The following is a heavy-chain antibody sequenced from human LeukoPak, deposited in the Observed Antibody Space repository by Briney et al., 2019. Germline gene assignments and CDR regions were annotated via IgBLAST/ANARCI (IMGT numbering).Heavy chain of an antibody. CDR3: TRVGYIDEGIDY. CDR1: GFPFSSYW. D-gene: IGHD5-24*01. Sequence: GGSLRLSCVASGFPFSSYWMTWVRQAPGKGLEWVANVKQDGSKKSYVDSVKGRFTISRDNAKNSLYLQMNSLRAEDTAIYYCTRVGYIDEGIDYWGQGTLVTVSS. V-gene: IGHV3-7*04. J-gene: IGHJ4*02. CDR2: VKQDGSKK.